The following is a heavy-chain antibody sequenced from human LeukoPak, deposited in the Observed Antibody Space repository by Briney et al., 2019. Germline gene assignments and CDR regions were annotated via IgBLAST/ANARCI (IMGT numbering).Heavy chain of an antibody. Sequence: PGGSLRLSCAASGFTFSSYWMSWVRQAPGKGLEWVANIKQDGSEKSYVDSVKGRFTISRDNSKNTLYLQMNSLRAEDTAVYYCARDSTLQLGILSAFDIWGQGTMVTVSS. J-gene: IGHJ3*02. CDR2: IKQDGSEK. CDR1: GFTFSSYW. D-gene: IGHD1-1*01. CDR3: ARDSTLQLGILSAFDI. V-gene: IGHV3-7*01.